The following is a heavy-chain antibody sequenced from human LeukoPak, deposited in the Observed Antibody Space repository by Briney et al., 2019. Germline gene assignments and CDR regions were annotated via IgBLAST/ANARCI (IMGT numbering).Heavy chain of an antibody. V-gene: IGHV4-34*01. CDR1: GGSFSGYY. Sequence: SETLSLTCAVYGGSFSGYYWSWIRQPPGKGLEWIGEINHSGSTNYNPSLKSRVTISVDTSKSQFSLKLSSVTAADTAVYYCARGAYYYDSSGSYPTEYYYYGMDVWGQGTTVTVSS. CDR2: INHSGST. D-gene: IGHD3-22*01. J-gene: IGHJ6*02. CDR3: ARGAYYYDSSGSYPTEYYYYGMDV.